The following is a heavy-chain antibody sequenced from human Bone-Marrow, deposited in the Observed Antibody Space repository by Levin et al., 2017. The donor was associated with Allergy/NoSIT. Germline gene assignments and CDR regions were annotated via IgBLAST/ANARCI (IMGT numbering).Heavy chain of an antibody. D-gene: IGHD2-2*01. CDR1: GGTFSSYA. CDR2: IIPIFGTA. V-gene: IGHV1-69*13. J-gene: IGHJ5*02. Sequence: ASVKVSCKASGGTFSSYAISWVRQAPGQGLEWMGGIIPIFGTANYAQKFQGRVTITADESTSTAYMELSSLRSEDTAVYYCARDIIRKLGYCSSTSCYVVGNWFDPWGQGTLVTVSS. CDR3: ARDIIRKLGYCSSTSCYVVGNWFDP.